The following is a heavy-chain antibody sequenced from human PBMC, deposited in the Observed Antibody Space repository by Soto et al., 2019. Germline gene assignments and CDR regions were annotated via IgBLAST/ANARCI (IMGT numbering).Heavy chain of an antibody. CDR2: IYYSGST. CDR1: GGSISSGGYY. Sequence: SETLSLTCTVSGGSISSGGYYWSWIRQHPGKGLEWIGYIYYSGSTSYNPSLKSRVTISVDTSKNHFSLKLSSVTAADTAVYYCARVFSDSSSFFDPWGQGTLVTVSS. CDR3: ARVFSDSSSFFDP. V-gene: IGHV4-31*03. D-gene: IGHD6-13*01. J-gene: IGHJ5*02.